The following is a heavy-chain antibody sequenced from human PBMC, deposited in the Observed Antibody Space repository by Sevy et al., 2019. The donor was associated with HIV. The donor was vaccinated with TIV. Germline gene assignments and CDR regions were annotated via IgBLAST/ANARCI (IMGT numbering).Heavy chain of an antibody. CDR1: GFTFSSYA. Sequence: GGSLRLSCAASGFTFSSYAMSWVRQAPGKGLEWVSGISGSGGSTVHADSVKGRLTMSRDNSKNTLYLKVNSLRAEDTAVYYCAKDRSPYYYYGMDVWGQGTTVTVSS. J-gene: IGHJ6*02. CDR3: AKDRSPYYYYGMDV. V-gene: IGHV3-23*01. CDR2: ISGSGGST. D-gene: IGHD3-10*01.